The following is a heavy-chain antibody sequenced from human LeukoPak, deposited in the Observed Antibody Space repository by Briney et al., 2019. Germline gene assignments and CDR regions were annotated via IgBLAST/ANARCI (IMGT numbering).Heavy chain of an antibody. CDR3: ARRAETYYDFWSGYIWPDDYGMDV. J-gene: IGHJ6*02. D-gene: IGHD3-3*01. CDR1: GYTFTSYY. V-gene: IGHV1-46*01. Sequence: GASVKVSCKASGYTFTSYYMHWVRQAPGQGLEWMGIINPSGGSTSYAQKFQGRVTMTRDTSTSTVYMELSSLRSEDTAVYYCARRAETYYDFWSGYIWPDDYGMDVWGQGTTVTVSS. CDR2: INPSGGST.